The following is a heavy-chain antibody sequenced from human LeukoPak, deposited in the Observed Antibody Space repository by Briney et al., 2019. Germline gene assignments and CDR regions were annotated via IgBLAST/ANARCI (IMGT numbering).Heavy chain of an antibody. CDR1: GVSINSGGYY. V-gene: IGHV4-31*03. CDR2: IYYTGRT. D-gene: IGHD2-2*01. J-gene: IGHJ5*02. Sequence: PSETLSLTCTVSGVSINSGGYYWNWIRQHPGKGLEWIGYIYYTGRTFYNPSLKSRVTMSADTSKNEFSLRLSSVTAADTAVYYCARGYCTTTSCYFPLKGFDPWGQGTLVTVSS. CDR3: ARGYCTTTSCYFPLKGFDP.